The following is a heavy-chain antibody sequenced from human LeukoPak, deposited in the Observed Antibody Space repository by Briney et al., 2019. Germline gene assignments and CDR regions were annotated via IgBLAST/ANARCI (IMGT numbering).Heavy chain of an antibody. J-gene: IGHJ4*02. CDR3: AKLVHLVVVPEAHLLDY. CDR2: ISGSGGST. D-gene: IGHD2-2*01. Sequence: PGGSLRLSCAASGFTFSSYWMSWVRQAPGKGLEWVSAISGSGGSTYYADSVKGRFTISRDNSKNTLYLQMNSLRAEDTAVYYCAKLVHLVVVPEAHLLDYWGQGTLVTVSS. V-gene: IGHV3-23*01. CDR1: GFTFSSYW.